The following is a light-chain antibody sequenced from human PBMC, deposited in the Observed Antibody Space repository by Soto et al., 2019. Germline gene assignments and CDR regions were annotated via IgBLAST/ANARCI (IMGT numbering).Light chain of an antibody. Sequence: QSVLTQPPSVSGAPGQRVTISCTGTSSNIGAGYDVLWYRQLPGTAPKLLIYGDINRPSGVSDRFSGSKSGTSASLAITGLQAEDEAYYYCQSYDNSMRVYVVFGGGTQLTVL. J-gene: IGLJ2*01. CDR3: QSYDNSMRVYVV. V-gene: IGLV1-40*01. CDR2: GDI. CDR1: SSNIGAGYD.